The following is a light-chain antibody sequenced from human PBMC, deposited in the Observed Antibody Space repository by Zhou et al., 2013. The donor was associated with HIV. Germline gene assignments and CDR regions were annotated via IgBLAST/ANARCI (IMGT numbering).Light chain of an antibody. V-gene: IGKV1-39*01. Sequence: IQLTQSPSSLSASVGDRVTITCRASQGISSSLAWYQQKPGNAPKLLIYAASSLQRGVPSRFSGSRSGTDFTLTISSLQPEDFATYYCQQTYSTLYSFGQGTKLEIK. CDR1: QGISSS. CDR2: AAS. CDR3: QQTYSTLYS. J-gene: IGKJ2*03.